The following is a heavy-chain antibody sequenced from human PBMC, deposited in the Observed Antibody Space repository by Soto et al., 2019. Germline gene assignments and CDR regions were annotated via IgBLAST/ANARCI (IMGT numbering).Heavy chain of an antibody. D-gene: IGHD3-10*01. CDR3: ATGRGVNFYYGMDV. J-gene: IGHJ6*02. Sequence: EVQLLESGGGLVQPGGSLRLSCAASGFTFSSYAMSWVRQAPGKGLEWVSAISGSGGSTYYADSVKGRFTISRDNFXNTLYLQMNSLRAEDTAVYYCATGRGVNFYYGMDVWGQGTTVTVSS. CDR2: ISGSGGST. V-gene: IGHV3-23*01. CDR1: GFTFSSYA.